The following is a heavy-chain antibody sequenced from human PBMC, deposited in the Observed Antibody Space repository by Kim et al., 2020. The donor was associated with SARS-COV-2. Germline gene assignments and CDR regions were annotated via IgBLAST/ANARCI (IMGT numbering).Heavy chain of an antibody. D-gene: IGHD2-15*01. CDR2: INHSGST. J-gene: IGHJ6*02. Sequence: SETLSLTCAVYGGSFSGYYWSWIRQPPGKGLEWIGEINHSGSTNYNPSLKSRVTISVDTSKNQFSLKLSSVTAADTAVYYCARASGNYYYYYGMDVWGQGTTVTVSS. V-gene: IGHV4-34*01. CDR1: GGSFSGYY. CDR3: ARASGNYYYYYGMDV.